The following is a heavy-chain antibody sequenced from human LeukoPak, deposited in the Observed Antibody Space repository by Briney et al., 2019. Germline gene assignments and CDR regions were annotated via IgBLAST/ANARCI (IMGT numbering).Heavy chain of an antibody. CDR3: ARSSEGRYYYDSSGFSYYYYYMDV. CDR2: IYYSGST. D-gene: IGHD3-22*01. J-gene: IGHJ6*03. V-gene: IGHV4-39*07. CDR1: GGSISSSSYY. Sequence: SETLSLTCTVSGGSISSSSYYWGWIRQPPGKGLEWIGSIYYSGSTYYNPSVKSRVTISVDTSKNQFSLKLSSVTAADTAVYYCARSSEGRYYYDSSGFSYYYYYMDVWGKGTTVTVSS.